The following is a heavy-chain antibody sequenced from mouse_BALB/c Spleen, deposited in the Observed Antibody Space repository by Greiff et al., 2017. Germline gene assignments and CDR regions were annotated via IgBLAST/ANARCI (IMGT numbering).Heavy chain of an antibody. D-gene: IGHD2-4*01. V-gene: IGHV2-2*02. J-gene: IGHJ3*01. CDR2: IWSGGST. CDR1: GFSLTSYG. CDR3: ARNDYDVAY. Sequence: VQLVESGPGLVQPSQSLSITCTASGFSLTSYGVHWVRQSPGQGLEWLGVIWSGGSTDYNAAFISRLSISKDNSKSQVFFKMNSLQANDTAIYYCARNDYDVAYWGQGTLVTVSA.